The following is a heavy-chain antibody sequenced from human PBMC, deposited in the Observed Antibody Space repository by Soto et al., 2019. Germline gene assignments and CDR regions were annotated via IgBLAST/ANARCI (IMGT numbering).Heavy chain of an antibody. CDR3: ARVSRYYDPNWFAP. Sequence: SDTLSLTCTVSGDFLSSYYWSWIRQPPGKGLEWIGEINHSGSTNYNPSLKSRVTISVDTSKNQFSLKLSSVTAADTAVYYCARVSRYYDPNWFAPWGQGTLVTSPQ. D-gene: IGHD3-22*01. CDR1: GDFLSSYY. V-gene: IGHV4-34*01. CDR2: INHSGST. J-gene: IGHJ5*02.